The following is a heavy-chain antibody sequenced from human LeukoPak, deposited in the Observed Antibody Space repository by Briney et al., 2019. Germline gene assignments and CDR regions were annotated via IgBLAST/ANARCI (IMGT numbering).Heavy chain of an antibody. D-gene: IGHD5-12*01. CDR2: ISTSGVDL. CDR3: ARAATGSGYDYYNTYYMDV. J-gene: IGHJ6*03. Sequence: PGGSLRLSCTASGFTFNTYEMNWVRQAPGKGLEWVSFISTSGVDLYYADSVKGRFTLSRDNAKNSLYLQMNNLRAEDTAVYYCARAATGSGYDYYNTYYMDVWGKGTTVTVSS. CDR1: GFTFNTYE. V-gene: IGHV3-21*01.